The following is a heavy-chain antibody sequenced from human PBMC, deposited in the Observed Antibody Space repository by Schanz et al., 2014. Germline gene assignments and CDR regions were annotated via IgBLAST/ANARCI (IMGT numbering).Heavy chain of an antibody. CDR1: GYTFTDYH. J-gene: IGHJ4*02. Sequence: QVQLVQSGSELKKPGASVKVSCKASGYTFTDYHIHWVRQAPGQGLEWMGWINPNSGETNYEQKFKGRVTLTSDTSISTAFMELSGLTSDDTATYFCARARYTGYDCSGYWGQGTLLIVSS. D-gene: IGHD5-12*01. CDR3: ARARYTGYDCSGY. CDR2: INPNSGET. V-gene: IGHV1-2*02.